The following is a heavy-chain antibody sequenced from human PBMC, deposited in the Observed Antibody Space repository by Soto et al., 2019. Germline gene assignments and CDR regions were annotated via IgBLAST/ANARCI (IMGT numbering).Heavy chain of an antibody. J-gene: IGHJ6*02. D-gene: IGHD5-18*01. CDR1: GGSISSGDYY. Sequence: KPSETLSRTCTVSGGSISSGDYYWSWIRQPPGKGLEWIGYIYYSGSTYYNPSLKSRVTISVDTSKNQFSLKLSSVTAADTAVYYCAREYRPNSYGSAVYYYYGMDVWGQGTTVTVSS. CDR3: AREYRPNSYGSAVYYYYGMDV. CDR2: IYYSGST. V-gene: IGHV4-30-4*01.